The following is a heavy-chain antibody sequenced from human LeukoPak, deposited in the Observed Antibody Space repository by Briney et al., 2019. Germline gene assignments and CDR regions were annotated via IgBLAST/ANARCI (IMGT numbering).Heavy chain of an antibody. Sequence: GGSLRLSCAASGFTFSSYWMSWVRQAPGKGLDWVANIKQDGTEKDYVGSVKGRFTISRDNAKDSLYLHMNSLSAEDTAVYYCARGGTITWVEDYWGQGTLVTVSS. CDR1: GFTFSSYW. V-gene: IGHV3-7*05. CDR2: IKQDGTEK. CDR3: ARGGTITWVEDY. D-gene: IGHD1-7*01. J-gene: IGHJ4*02.